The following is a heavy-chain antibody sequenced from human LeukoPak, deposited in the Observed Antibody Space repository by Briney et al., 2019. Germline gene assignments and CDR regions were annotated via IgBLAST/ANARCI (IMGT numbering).Heavy chain of an antibody. V-gene: IGHV4-61*01. J-gene: IGHJ3*02. CDR1: GDSINSGRHY. CDR3: ARQIAVAGEWAFDI. D-gene: IGHD6-19*01. Sequence: PSETLSLTCTVSGDSINSGRHYWSWIRQPPGKRLEWIAYIYYSGSAKYNPSLQSRVTISVDTSKNQFSLKLTSVTAADTALYYCARQIAVAGEWAFDIWGQGTMVTVSS. CDR2: IYYSGSA.